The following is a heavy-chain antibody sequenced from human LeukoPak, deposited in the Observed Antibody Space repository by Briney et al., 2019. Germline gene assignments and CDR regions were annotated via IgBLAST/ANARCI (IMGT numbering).Heavy chain of an antibody. CDR1: GGTFSSYA. CDR2: ISAYNGNT. Sequence: ASVKVSCKASGGTFSSYAISWVRQAPGQGLEWMGWISAYNGNTNYAQKLQGRVTMTTDTSTSTAYMELRSLRSDDTAVYYCARAPRYYYDSSGYYYLDYWGQGTLVTVSS. D-gene: IGHD3-22*01. CDR3: ARAPRYYYDSSGYYYLDY. V-gene: IGHV1-18*01. J-gene: IGHJ4*02.